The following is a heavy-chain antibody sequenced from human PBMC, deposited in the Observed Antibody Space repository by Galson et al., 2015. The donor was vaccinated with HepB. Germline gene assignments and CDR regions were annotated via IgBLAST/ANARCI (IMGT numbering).Heavy chain of an antibody. CDR3: ARIGITGTTDVFYGMDV. V-gene: IGHV2-70*04. CDR2: IDWDDDK. CDR1: GFSLSTSGMR. D-gene: IGHD1-20*01. Sequence: PALVKPTQTLTLTCTFSGFSLSTSGMRVSWIRQPPGKALEWLARIDWDDDKFYSTSLKTRLTISKDTSKNQVVLTMTNMDPVDTATYYCARIGITGTTDVFYGMDVWGQGTTVTVSS. J-gene: IGHJ6*02.